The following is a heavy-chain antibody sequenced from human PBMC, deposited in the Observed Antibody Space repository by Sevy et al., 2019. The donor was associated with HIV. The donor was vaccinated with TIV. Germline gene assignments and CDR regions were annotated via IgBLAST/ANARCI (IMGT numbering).Heavy chain of an antibody. V-gene: IGHV1-69*13. D-gene: IGHD3-10*01. J-gene: IGHJ4*02. CDR2: IIPIFGTA. CDR1: GGTFSSYA. Sequence: ASVKVSCKASGGTFSSYAISWVRQAPGQGLEWMGGIIPIFGTANYAQKFQGRVTITADESTSTAYMELSSLRSEDTAVYYCARGRDYYGSGSYSPFDYWGQRTLVTVSS. CDR3: ARGRDYYGSGSYSPFDY.